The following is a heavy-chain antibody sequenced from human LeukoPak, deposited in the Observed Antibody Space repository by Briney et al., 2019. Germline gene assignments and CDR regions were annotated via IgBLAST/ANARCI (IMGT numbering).Heavy chain of an antibody. Sequence: GGSLRLSCAASGFTFSSYAMSWVRQAPGKGLEWISAISAGGGSTYYTDSVKGRCTISRDNSKSTVSLQMSALRAEDTAIYYCAKVAGSGGYFPEYWGQGSLVTVSS. CDR1: GFTFSSYA. CDR2: ISAGGGST. J-gene: IGHJ4*02. CDR3: AKVAGSGGYFPEY. V-gene: IGHV3-23*01. D-gene: IGHD3-10*01.